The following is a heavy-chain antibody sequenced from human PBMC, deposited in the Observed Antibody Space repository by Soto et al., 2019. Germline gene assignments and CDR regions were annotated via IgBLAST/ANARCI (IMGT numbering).Heavy chain of an antibody. Sequence: QVQLQESCPGLVKPSETLSLSCTVSGGSISSYYWSWFRQSPGKRMEWIGYVHHSWGSSYNPPLPSRVAISLDTAKSQFSLKVTSVTATDTAVYYCARKGFGPLHGLVDVWGQGTTVTVSS. J-gene: IGHJ6*02. CDR3: ARKGFGPLHGLVDV. V-gene: IGHV4-59*08. CDR1: GGSISSYY. CDR2: VHHSWGS. D-gene: IGHD3-10*01.